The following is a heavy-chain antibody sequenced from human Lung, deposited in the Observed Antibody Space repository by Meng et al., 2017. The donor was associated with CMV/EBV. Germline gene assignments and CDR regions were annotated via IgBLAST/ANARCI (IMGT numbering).Heavy chain of an antibody. CDR3: AREGSGSSHFGYYGMDV. CDR2: INHSGST. J-gene: IGHJ6*02. V-gene: IGHV4-34*01. D-gene: IGHD6-25*01. Sequence: SXTXSLXCAVHDGSFSVYYWSWIRQPPGKGLEWIGEINHSGSTNYNPSIKSRVAMSVDTSKNQLSLRLNSVTAADTAVYYCAREGSGSSHFGYYGMDVWGQGXTDTVSS. CDR1: DGSFSVYY.